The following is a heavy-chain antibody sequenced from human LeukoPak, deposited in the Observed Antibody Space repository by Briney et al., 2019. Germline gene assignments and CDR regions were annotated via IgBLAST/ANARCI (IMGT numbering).Heavy chain of an antibody. CDR2: IWYANSEK. CDR3: ARDQEVWGSSHYIDY. Sequence: GGSLSLSCAASGFTFSDHGMHWVRQAPGKGLEGVAVIWYANSEKYYADSVKARYTVSRDNSKSTLYLEMTSLRAEDTALYYCARDQEVWGSSHYIDYWGQGTLVTPSS. CDR1: GFTFSDHG. D-gene: IGHD3-16*01. V-gene: IGHV3-33*01. J-gene: IGHJ4*02.